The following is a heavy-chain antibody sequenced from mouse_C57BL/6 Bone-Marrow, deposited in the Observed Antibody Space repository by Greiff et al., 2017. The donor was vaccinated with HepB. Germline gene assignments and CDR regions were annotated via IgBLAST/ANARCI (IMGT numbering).Heavy chain of an antibody. D-gene: IGHD1-1*01. J-gene: IGHJ2*01. V-gene: IGHV1-59*01. CDR1: GYTFTSYW. Sequence: VKLVESGAELVRPGTSVKLSCKASGYTFTSYWMHWVKQRPGQGLEWIGVIDPSDSYTNYNQKFKGKATLTVDTSSSTAYMQLSSLTSEDSAVYYCAREDPYYGSSFDYWGQGTTLTVSS. CDR2: IDPSDSYT. CDR3: AREDPYYGSSFDY.